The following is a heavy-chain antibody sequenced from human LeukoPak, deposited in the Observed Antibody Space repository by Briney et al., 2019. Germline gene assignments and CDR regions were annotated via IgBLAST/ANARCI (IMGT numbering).Heavy chain of an antibody. CDR1: GNTFTGYY. CDR3: ARERSSGSYFSY. Sequence: ASVKVSCKASGNTFTGYYMHWVRQAPGQGLEWMGWINPNSGGSNYAQKFQGRVTMTRDTSISTAYMELSRLRSDDTAVYYCARERSSGSYFSYWGQGTLVTVSS. V-gene: IGHV1-2*02. J-gene: IGHJ4*02. D-gene: IGHD1-26*01. CDR2: INPNSGGS.